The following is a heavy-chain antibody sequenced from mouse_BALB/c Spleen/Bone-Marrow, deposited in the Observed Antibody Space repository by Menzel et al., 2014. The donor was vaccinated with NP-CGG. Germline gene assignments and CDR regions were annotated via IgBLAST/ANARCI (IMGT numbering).Heavy chain of an antibody. CDR3: AREGGYYYGSRVAWFAY. V-gene: IGHV2-9*02. D-gene: IGHD1-1*01. J-gene: IGHJ3*01. CDR1: GFSLTSYG. Sequence: VKLVESGPGRVSPSQSLSINCTVSGFSLTSYGVHWVRQPPGKGLEGLGVIWAGGSTNYNSGLMSRLSISKDNSKSXVVLKMNSLQTDDTAMYYCAREGGYYYGSRVAWFAYWGQGTLVTVSA. CDR2: IWAGGST.